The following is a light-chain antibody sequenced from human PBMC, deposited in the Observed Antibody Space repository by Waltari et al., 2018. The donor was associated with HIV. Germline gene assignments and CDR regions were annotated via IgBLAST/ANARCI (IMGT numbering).Light chain of an antibody. CDR3: GSYAGSSNFV. CDR2: EVN. CDR1: SSDVGGDNY. J-gene: IGLJ1*01. V-gene: IGLV2-8*01. Sequence: QSALTQPPSASGSPGQSVTISCTGTSSDVGGDNYVSWYQQHPDKAPKLMIYEVNKRPLGVPDRCSGSKSGNTASLTVSGLQAEEEADYYCGSYAGSSNFVFGNGTKVTVL.